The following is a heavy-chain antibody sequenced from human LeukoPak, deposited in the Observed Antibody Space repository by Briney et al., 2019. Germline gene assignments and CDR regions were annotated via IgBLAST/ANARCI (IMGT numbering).Heavy chain of an antibody. CDR3: ARDEWGSGSYYFGY. D-gene: IGHD3-10*01. CDR1: GYTFTSHG. J-gene: IGHJ4*02. V-gene: IGHV1-69*05. CDR2: IIPIFGTA. Sequence: ASVKVSCKASGYTFTSHGISWVRQAPGQGLEWMGGIIPIFGTANYAQKFQGRVTITTDESTSTAYMELSSLRSEDTAVYYCARDEWGSGSYYFGYWGQGTLVTVSS.